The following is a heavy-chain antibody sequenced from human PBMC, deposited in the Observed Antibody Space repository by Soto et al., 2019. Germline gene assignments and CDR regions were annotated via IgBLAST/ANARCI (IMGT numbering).Heavy chain of an antibody. D-gene: IGHD3-10*01. CDR2: FYYSGST. CDR1: SGCIDSGDYY. V-gene: IGHV4-30-4*01. Sequence: SETLSLTCTVSSGCIDSGDYYWSWIRQSPGKGLEWLGYFYYSGSTYTNPSLKGRGSISLDTSKDQSSRILTSVTAADTAAYYCATAPGPYYHGMDVWGQGTTVTV. CDR3: ATAPGPYYHGMDV. J-gene: IGHJ6*02.